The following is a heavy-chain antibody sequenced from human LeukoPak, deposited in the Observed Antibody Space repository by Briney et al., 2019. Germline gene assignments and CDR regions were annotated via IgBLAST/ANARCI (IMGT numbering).Heavy chain of an antibody. J-gene: IGHJ6*02. V-gene: IGHV4-59*08. D-gene: IGHD3-22*01. CDR2: IYYSGST. CDR1: GGSISSYY. Sequence: SETPSVTCTDPGGSISSYYWSWIRQPPRKGLEWIGHIYYSGSTNYNTSLKSRVTISVATSKNQFSLKLSSVTAADTAVYYCARQSRGNSSGYYGSSYYYYGMDVWGQGTTVTVSS. CDR3: ARQSRGNSSGYYGSSYYYYGMDV.